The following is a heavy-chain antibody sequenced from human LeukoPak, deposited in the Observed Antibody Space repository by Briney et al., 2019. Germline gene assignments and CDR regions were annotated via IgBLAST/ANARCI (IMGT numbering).Heavy chain of an antibody. Sequence: GESLKISCGASGYSFTNFWIAWVRQMPGKGLEWMGIIYPGDSSVRYNPSFEGQVSFSSDKSISTAYLQWSSLKASDTAIYFCARYEGSRLNNMDVWGKGTTVTVSS. CDR3: ARYEGSRLNNMDV. J-gene: IGHJ6*03. D-gene: IGHD3-16*01. V-gene: IGHV5-51*01. CDR1: GYSFTNFW. CDR2: IYPGDSSV.